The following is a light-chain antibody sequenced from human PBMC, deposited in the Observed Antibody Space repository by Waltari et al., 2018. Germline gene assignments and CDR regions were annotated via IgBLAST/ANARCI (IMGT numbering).Light chain of an antibody. CDR1: GSNIGSNT. CDR3: AAWDDGLNGWV. Sequence: QSVLTQPPSASGSTGQRVTISCSGSGSNIGSNTVNWYQQFPGAAPKLLIYTNSQRPSGVPDRFSGSKSGTSGYLAISGLQSEDEADYYCAAWDDGLNGWVFGGRTKLTVL. V-gene: IGLV1-44*01. CDR2: TNS. J-gene: IGLJ3*02.